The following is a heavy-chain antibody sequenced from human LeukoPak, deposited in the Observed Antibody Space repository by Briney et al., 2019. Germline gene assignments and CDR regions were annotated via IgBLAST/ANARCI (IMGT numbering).Heavy chain of an antibody. Sequence: GGSLRLSCAASGFTFSSYAMSWVRQAPGKGLEWVSAVSGSGGSTYYVDSVKGRFTISRDNSKNTLYLQMNSLRAEDTAVFYCAKVGQQWLVPRPFDYWGQGTLVTVPS. D-gene: IGHD6-19*01. V-gene: IGHV3-23*01. CDR2: VSGSGGST. CDR3: AKVGQQWLVPRPFDY. J-gene: IGHJ4*02. CDR1: GFTFSSYA.